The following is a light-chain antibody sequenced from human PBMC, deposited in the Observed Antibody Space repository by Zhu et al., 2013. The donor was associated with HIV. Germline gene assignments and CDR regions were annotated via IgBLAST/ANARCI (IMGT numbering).Light chain of an antibody. V-gene: IGLV1-40*01. CDR1: GSNIEANYH. CDR3: CSYAGSYTYV. Sequence: QSALTQPPSVSGAPGQRVTISCTGSGSNIEANYHVSWYQLSPGRGPKLLIYANDKRPSGVPDRFSASRSATSASLAISGLQAEDEADYYCCSYAGSYTYVFGTGTKVTVL. CDR2: AND. J-gene: IGLJ1*01.